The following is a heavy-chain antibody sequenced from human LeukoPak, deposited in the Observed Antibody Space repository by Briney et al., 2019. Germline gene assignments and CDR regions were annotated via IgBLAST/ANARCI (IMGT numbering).Heavy chain of an antibody. J-gene: IGHJ3*02. D-gene: IGHD3-3*01. Sequence: GGSLRLSCAASGFTFSSCSMNWARQAPGKGLEWVSSISSSSSYIYYADSVKGRFTISRDNAKNSLYLQMNSLRAEDTAVYYCARDSHYDPDAFDIWGQGTMVTVSS. CDR1: GFTFSSCS. CDR3: ARDSHYDPDAFDI. V-gene: IGHV3-21*01. CDR2: ISSSSSYI.